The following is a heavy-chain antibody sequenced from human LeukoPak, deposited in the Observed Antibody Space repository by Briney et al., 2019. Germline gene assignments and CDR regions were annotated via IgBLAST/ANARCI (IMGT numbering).Heavy chain of an antibody. J-gene: IGHJ5*02. CDR3: ARGYIVVVPAAIPLLYNWFDP. V-gene: IGHV7-4-1*02. D-gene: IGHD2-2*01. Sequence: ASVKVSCTASGYTFTSYAMNWVRQAPGQGLEWMGWINTNTGNPTYAQGFTGRFVFSLDTSVSTAYLQISSLKAEDTAVYYCARGYIVVVPAAIPLLYNWFDPWGQGILVTVSS. CDR1: GYTFTSYA. CDR2: INTNTGNP.